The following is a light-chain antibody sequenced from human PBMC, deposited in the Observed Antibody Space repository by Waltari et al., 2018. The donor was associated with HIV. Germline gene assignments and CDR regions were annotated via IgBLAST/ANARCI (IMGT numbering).Light chain of an antibody. CDR3: GTWDNSLKTVV. CDR2: DNN. Sequence: QSVLTQPPSVSAAPGQTVSISCSGFSSNIGNNFVSWYHQLPGKAPKLRIFDNNNRPSGMPDRVSASKSGTSATLAITGLQTGDEGDYYCGTWDNSLKTVVFGGGTKVTVL. J-gene: IGLJ2*01. CDR1: SSNIGNNF. V-gene: IGLV1-51*01.